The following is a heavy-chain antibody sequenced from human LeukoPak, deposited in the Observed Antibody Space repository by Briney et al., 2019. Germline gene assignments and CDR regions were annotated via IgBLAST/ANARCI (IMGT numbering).Heavy chain of an antibody. CDR2: IYRSGST. J-gene: IGHJ4*02. D-gene: IGHD3-22*01. V-gene: IGHV4-38-2*02. Sequence: SETLSLTCTVSRYSISSGYYWGWIRQPPGQGLEWIGSIYRSGSTCYSSSLKSRVTISVDTSKNQFSLKLSSVTAADTAVYYCARHADYYESTSYFWDYWGQGTLVTVSS. CDR1: RYSISSGYY. CDR3: ARHADYYESTSYFWDY.